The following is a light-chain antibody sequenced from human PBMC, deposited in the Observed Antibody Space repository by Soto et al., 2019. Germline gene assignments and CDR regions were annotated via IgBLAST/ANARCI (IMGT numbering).Light chain of an antibody. CDR2: EVT. J-gene: IGLJ3*02. Sequence: QSALTQPPSASGSPGQSVTISCTGTSSDVGAYKYVSWYQQYPGKAPKLMIYEVTKRPSGVPDRFSGSKSGNTGSLTVSGLHAEYEADYYCTSYVGNDIWVFGGGTKVTVL. CDR1: SSDVGAYKY. V-gene: IGLV2-8*01. CDR3: TSYVGNDIWV.